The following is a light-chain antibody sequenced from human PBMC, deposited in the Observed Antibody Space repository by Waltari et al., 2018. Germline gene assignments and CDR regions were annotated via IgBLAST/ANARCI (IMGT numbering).Light chain of an antibody. V-gene: IGKV3-20*01. CDR3: QQYGSSPGT. CDR2: GAS. J-gene: IGKJ1*01. Sequence: EIVMAQSPASLSVSPGERAIFSCRASQSVSSSYLAWYQQKPGQAPRLLIYGASSRATGIPDRFSGSGSGTDFTLTISRLEPEDFAVYYCQQYGSSPGTFGQGTKVEIK. CDR1: QSVSSSY.